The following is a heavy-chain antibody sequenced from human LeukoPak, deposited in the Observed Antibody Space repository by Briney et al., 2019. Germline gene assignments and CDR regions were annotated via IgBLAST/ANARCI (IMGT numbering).Heavy chain of an antibody. CDR3: ARGNGYYDSSGYYRPFDY. V-gene: IGHV1-8*01. CDR2: MSPDSGYT. D-gene: IGHD3-22*01. Sequence: GASVKVSCKASGYTFTSYDINWVRQATGQGLEWMGWMSPDSGYTGYAQTFQGRVTLTRNTSVSTAFMELSGLRSEDTAVYYCARGNGYYDSSGYYRPFDYWGQGTLVTVSS. J-gene: IGHJ4*02. CDR1: GYTFTSYD.